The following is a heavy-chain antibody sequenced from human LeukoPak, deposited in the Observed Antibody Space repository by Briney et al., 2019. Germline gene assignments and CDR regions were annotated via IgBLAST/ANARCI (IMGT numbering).Heavy chain of an antibody. CDR3: ARGDTAPTHYYYGMDV. CDR1: GFTFSSYW. V-gene: IGHV3-74*01. CDR2: INSDGSST. J-gene: IGHJ6*02. Sequence: QPGGSLRLSCAASGFTFSSYWMQWVRQAPGKGLVWVSRINSDGSSTSYADSVKGRFTISRDNAKNTLYLQMNSLRAEDTAVYYCARGDTAPTHYYYGMDVWGQGTTVTVSS. D-gene: IGHD5-18*01.